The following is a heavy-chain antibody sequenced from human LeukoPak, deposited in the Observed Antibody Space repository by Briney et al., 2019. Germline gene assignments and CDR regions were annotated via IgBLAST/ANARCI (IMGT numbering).Heavy chain of an antibody. D-gene: IGHD6-19*01. CDR3: ARPSYSSGWYGPNYYFDY. CDR1: GGSISSSNW. CDR2: IYYSGST. V-gene: IGHV4-4*02. J-gene: IGHJ4*02. Sequence: SGTLSLTCAVSGGSISSSNWWSWVRQPPGKGLEWIGSIYYSGSTYYNPSLKSRVTISVDTSKNQFSLKLSSVTAADTAVYYCARPSYSSGWYGPNYYFDYWGQGTLVTVSS.